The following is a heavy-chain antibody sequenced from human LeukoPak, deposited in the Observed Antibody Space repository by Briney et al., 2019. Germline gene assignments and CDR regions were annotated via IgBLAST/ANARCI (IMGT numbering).Heavy chain of an antibody. V-gene: IGHV1-8*03. CDR2: MNPNSGNT. CDR1: GYTFTSYD. CDR3: ARGQEAPYYYYYYMDV. Sequence: ASVKVSCKASGYTFTSYDINWVRQATGQGLEWMGWMNPNSGNTGYAQKFQGRVTITRNTSISTAYMELSSLRSEDTAVYYCARGQEAPYYYYYYMDVWGKGTTVTVSS. J-gene: IGHJ6*03.